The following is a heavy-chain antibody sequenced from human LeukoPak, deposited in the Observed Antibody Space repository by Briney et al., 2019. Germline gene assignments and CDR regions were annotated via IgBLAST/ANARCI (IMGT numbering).Heavy chain of an antibody. CDR2: INPNSGDT. CDR1: GYTFSDYY. Sequence: GASVTVSCKTSGYTFSDYYIHWLRQAPGQGLEWVGWINPNSGDTDYAQKFQGRVTVTRDTSTSTVYMELSSLRSEDTAVYYCARGGEGSSTSCYRDWGQGTLVTVSS. V-gene: IGHV1-2*02. CDR3: ARGGEGSSTSCYRD. J-gene: IGHJ4*02. D-gene: IGHD2-2*02.